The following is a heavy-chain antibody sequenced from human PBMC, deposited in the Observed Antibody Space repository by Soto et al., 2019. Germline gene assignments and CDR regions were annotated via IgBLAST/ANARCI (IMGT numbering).Heavy chain of an antibody. V-gene: IGHV4-31*03. J-gene: IGHJ3*02. Sequence: SETLSLTCTVSGGSISSGGYYWSWIRRHPGKGLEWIGYIYYSGSTYYNPSLKSRVTISVDTSKNQFSLKLSSVTAADTAVYYCARDLRPFYGDYFEDAFDIWGQGTMVTVSS. CDR2: IYYSGST. CDR1: GGSISSGGYY. CDR3: ARDLRPFYGDYFEDAFDI. D-gene: IGHD4-17*01.